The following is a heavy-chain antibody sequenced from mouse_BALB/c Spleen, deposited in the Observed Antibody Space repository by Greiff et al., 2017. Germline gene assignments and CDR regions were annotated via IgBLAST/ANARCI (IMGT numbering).Heavy chain of an antibody. J-gene: IGHJ4*01. CDR1: GFNIKDTY. D-gene: IGHD1-1*01. V-gene: IGHV14-3*02. CDR3: ARDYYGSSYEAMDY. Sequence: EVQGVESGAELVKPGASVKLSCTASGFNIKDTYMHWVKQRPEQGLEWIGRIDPANGNTKYDPKFQGKATITADTSSNTAYLQLSSLTSEDTAVYYCARDYYGSSYEAMDYWGQGTSVTVSS. CDR2: IDPANGNT.